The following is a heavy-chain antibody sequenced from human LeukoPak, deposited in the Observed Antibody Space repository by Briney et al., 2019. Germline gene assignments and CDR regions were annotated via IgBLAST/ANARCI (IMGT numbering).Heavy chain of an antibody. CDR2: IYYSGST. Sequence: PSETLSLTCTISGGSISSYYWSWIRQPPGKGLEWIGYIYYSGSTNYNPSLKSRVTISVDTSKNQFSLKLNSVTAADTAVYYCARVGYYYDSSGYYPSYFDSWGQGTLVTVSS. J-gene: IGHJ4*02. CDR1: GGSISSYY. D-gene: IGHD3-22*01. V-gene: IGHV4-59*01. CDR3: ARVGYYYDSSGYYPSYFDS.